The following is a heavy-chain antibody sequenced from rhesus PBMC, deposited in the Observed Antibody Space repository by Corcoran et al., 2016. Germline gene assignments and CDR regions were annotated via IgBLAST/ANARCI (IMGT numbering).Heavy chain of an antibody. CDR3: ARDRYCGSTNCLGTTQPDV. D-gene: IGHD2-15*01. Sequence: QVQLQESGPGLVKPSETLSLTCAVSGGSLSASYYWNWIRQPPGEGRGWSGNFYGIGARTYYNPSLKSRVTISKDTSKNQFFLNLNSVTAADTAVYYCARDRYCGSTNCLGTTQPDVWGRGVLVTVSS. CDR2: FYGIGART. CDR1: GGSLSASYY. J-gene: IGHJ5-2*02. V-gene: IGHV4S9*01.